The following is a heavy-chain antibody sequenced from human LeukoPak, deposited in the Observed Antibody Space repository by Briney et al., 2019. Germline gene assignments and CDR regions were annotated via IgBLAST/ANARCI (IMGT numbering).Heavy chain of an antibody. CDR3: ARGPNSNWSGLDF. D-gene: IGHD6-6*01. Sequence: GGSQRLSCAASGLTFSSHWMHWVRQAPGKGLVWVSRISPTGSTTSYADSVKGRYTVSRDNAKNTLYLQVNNLRAEDTAVYYCARGPNSNWSGLDFWGQGTLLTVSS. V-gene: IGHV3-74*01. CDR2: ISPTGSTT. CDR1: GLTFSSHW. J-gene: IGHJ4*02.